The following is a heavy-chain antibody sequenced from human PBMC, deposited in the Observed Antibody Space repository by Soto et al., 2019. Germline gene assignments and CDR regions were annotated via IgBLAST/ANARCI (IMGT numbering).Heavy chain of an antibody. CDR3: ARETSPYTTSSHAFDI. D-gene: IGHD2-2*02. CDR2: VSRTGNFI. Sequence: EVQLVESGGGLVKPGGSLRLSCAASGFIFSSYSMNWVRQAPGKGLEWVSSVSRTGNFINYADSLKGRFTISRDNAKNSLFLQMNSLRAEDTAVYYCARETSPYTTSSHAFDIWGRGTMVTVSS. V-gene: IGHV3-21*01. CDR1: GFIFSSYS. J-gene: IGHJ3*02.